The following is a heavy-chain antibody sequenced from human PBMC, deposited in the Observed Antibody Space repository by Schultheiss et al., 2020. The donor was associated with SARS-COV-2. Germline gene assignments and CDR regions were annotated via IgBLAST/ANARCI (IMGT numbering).Heavy chain of an antibody. D-gene: IGHD6-19*01. J-gene: IGHJ4*02. CDR3: ARRKEVAGHVDY. CDR1: GGSVSSGSYY. V-gene: IGHV4-61*01. CDR2: IYHSGST. Sequence: SETLSLTCTVSGGSVSSGSYYWTWIRQPPGKGLEWIGEIYHSGSTNYNPSLKSRVTISVDKSKNQFSLKLSSVTAADTAVYYCARRKEVAGHVDYWGQGTLVTVSS.